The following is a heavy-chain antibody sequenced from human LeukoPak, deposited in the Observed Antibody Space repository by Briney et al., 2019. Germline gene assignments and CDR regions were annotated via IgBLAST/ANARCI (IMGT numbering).Heavy chain of an antibody. D-gene: IGHD6-19*01. J-gene: IGHJ4*02. V-gene: IGHV4-59*01. CDR2: IYYSGST. CDR3: ARATSVAGVDY. CDR1: GGSISSYY. Sequence: SETLSLTCTVSGGSISSYYWSWIRQPPGKGLEWIGYIYYSGSTNYNPSLKSRVTISVDTSKNQFSLKLSSVTAADTAVYYCARATSVAGVDYWGQGTLVTVFS.